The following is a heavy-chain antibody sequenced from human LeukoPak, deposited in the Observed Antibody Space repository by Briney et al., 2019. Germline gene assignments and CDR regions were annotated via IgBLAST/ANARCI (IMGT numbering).Heavy chain of an antibody. Sequence: GGSLRLSCVPSGFSVGTNYMTWVRQAPGKGLEWVSVIYSGGNSYYADSVKGRFTISRDNAKNSLYLQMNSLRAEDTAVYYCVRDNPRQQGFAYWGQGTLVTVSS. D-gene: IGHD6-13*01. J-gene: IGHJ4*02. CDR2: IYSGGNS. CDR1: GFSVGTNY. CDR3: VRDNPRQQGFAY. V-gene: IGHV3-53*01.